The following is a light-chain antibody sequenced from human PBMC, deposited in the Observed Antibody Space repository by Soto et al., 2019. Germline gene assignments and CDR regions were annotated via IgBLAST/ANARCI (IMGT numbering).Light chain of an antibody. CDR3: CSYASSSTYV. V-gene: IGLV2-23*01. Sequence: QSALTQPASGSGSPGQSITISCTGTSSDVGSYNLVSWYQQHPGKAPKLMIYEATKRPSGVSDRLSGSRSGNTASLTISGLQAEDEADYYCCSYASSSTYVFGTGTKVTVL. J-gene: IGLJ1*01. CDR2: EAT. CDR1: SSDVGSYNL.